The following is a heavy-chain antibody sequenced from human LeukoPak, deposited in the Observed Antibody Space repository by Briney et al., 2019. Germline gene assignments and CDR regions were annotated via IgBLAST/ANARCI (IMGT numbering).Heavy chain of an antibody. Sequence: PSQTLSLTCTVSGGSISSGGYYWSRIHQHPGKGLEWIGSIYYSGSTYYNPSLQGRVTISVVTSKNQFSLKLSSVTAADTAIYYCASGDNDPLFDYWGQGTLVTVSS. CDR2: IYYSGST. CDR1: GGSISSGGYY. CDR3: ASGDNDPLFDY. V-gene: IGHV4-31*03. D-gene: IGHD1-1*01. J-gene: IGHJ4*02.